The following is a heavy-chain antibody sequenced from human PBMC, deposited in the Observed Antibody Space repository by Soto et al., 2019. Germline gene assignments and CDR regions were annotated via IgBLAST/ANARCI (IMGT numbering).Heavy chain of an antibody. J-gene: IGHJ4*02. Sequence: SETLSLTCAVYGASFSGYSWSWIRQPPGKGLEWIGEISHSGSTNYNPSLKSRVTISIDTSTNQVSLKLIFVNAADSAVYYCARVNPHSGSFYRGQGSLVTVSS. V-gene: IGHV4-34*01. D-gene: IGHD1-26*01. CDR3: ARVNPHSGSFY. CDR2: ISHSGST. CDR1: GASFSGYS.